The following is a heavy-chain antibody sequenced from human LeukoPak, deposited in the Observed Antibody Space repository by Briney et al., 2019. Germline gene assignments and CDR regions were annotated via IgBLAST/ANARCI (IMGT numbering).Heavy chain of an antibody. J-gene: IGHJ4*02. V-gene: IGHV3-30*18. CDR3: AKLPAPEGYDYGSIDY. D-gene: IGHD5-18*01. Sequence: GRSLRLSCAASGFTFSSYGMHWVRQAPGKGLEWVAVISYDGSNKYYADSVKGRFTISRDNSKNTLFLQMNSLRAEDTAVYYCAKLPAPEGYDYGSIDYWGQGTLVTVSS. CDR1: GFTFSSYG. CDR2: ISYDGSNK.